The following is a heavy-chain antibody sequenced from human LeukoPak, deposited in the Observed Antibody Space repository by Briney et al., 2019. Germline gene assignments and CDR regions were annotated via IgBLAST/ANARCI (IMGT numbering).Heavy chain of an antibody. CDR2: IYYSGST. CDR1: GGSISSGGYY. J-gene: IGHJ5*02. CDR3: ARSRYGDYGGGWFDP. V-gene: IGHV4-31*03. D-gene: IGHD4-17*01. Sequence: PSQTLSLTCTVSGGSISSGGYYWSWIRQHPGKGLEWIGYIYYSGSTYYNPSLKSRVTISVDTSKNQFSLKLSSVTAADTVVYYCARSRYGDYGGGWFDPWGQGTLVTVSS.